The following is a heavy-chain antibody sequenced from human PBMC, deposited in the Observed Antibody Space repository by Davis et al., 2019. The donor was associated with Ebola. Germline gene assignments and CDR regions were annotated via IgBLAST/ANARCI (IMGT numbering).Heavy chain of an antibody. CDR3: ARDPGIGDGIDY. CDR1: GFTFSSYF. V-gene: IGHV3-7*01. D-gene: IGHD5-24*01. J-gene: IGHJ4*02. CDR2: IKSDGSAE. Sequence: GESLKISCAASGFTFSSYFMNWVRQAPGKGLEWVASIKSDGSAEYYVDSVKGRFTVSRDNAKNSLYLHMSSLRPEDTAMYYCARDPGIGDGIDYWGQGTMVTVSS.